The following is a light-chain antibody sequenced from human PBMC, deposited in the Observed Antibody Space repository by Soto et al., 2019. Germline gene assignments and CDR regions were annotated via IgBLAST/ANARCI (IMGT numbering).Light chain of an antibody. Sequence: EIVLTQSPGTLSLSPGERATLSCRASQSVSSSSLAWYQQKPGQAPRLLIHGASTRATGIPDRFSGSGSGTDFTLIISRLEPEDFAVYCCQHYGTSPPYTFAQGTKLEIK. CDR2: GAS. CDR1: QSVSSSS. CDR3: QHYGTSPPYT. V-gene: IGKV3-20*01. J-gene: IGKJ2*01.